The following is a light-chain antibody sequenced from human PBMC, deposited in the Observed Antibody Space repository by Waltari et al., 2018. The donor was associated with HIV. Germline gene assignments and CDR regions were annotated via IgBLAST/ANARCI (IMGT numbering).Light chain of an antibody. CDR3: AAWEDSLNGWV. CDR2: SNK. V-gene: IGLV1-44*01. Sequence: QSVLTQPPSASGTPGQRVTISCSGSSSNIARYTVTWYQQHPGTAPKLLIYSNKQRPSGVPDRFSGSKSGTSASLASSGLQSEDEADYYCAAWEDSLNGWVFGGGTKLTVL. CDR1: SSNIARYT. J-gene: IGLJ3*02.